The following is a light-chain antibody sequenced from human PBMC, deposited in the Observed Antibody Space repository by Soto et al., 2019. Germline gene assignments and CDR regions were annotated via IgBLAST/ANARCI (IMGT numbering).Light chain of an antibody. Sequence: LTQSPGTLSLSPGERATLSCRASQSVSSSYLAWYQQKPGQAPRLLIYGASSRATGIPDRFSGSGSGTDFTLTISRLEPEDFAVYYCQQYGSSQWTFGQGTKVDIK. V-gene: IGKV3-20*01. CDR1: QSVSSSY. CDR3: QQYGSSQWT. CDR2: GAS. J-gene: IGKJ1*01.